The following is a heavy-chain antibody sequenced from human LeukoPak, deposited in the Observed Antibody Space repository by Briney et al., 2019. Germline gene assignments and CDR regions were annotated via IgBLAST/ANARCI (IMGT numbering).Heavy chain of an antibody. J-gene: IGHJ4*02. CDR1: GFTFSSYS. Sequence: GGSLRLSCAASGFTFSSYSMNWVRQAPGKGLEWVSSISSSSSYIYYADSVKGRFTISRDNAKNSLYLQMNSLRAEDTAVYYCVRVYGSGNFYFDYWGQGTLVTVSS. D-gene: IGHD3-10*01. V-gene: IGHV3-21*01. CDR3: VRVYGSGNFYFDY. CDR2: ISSSSSYI.